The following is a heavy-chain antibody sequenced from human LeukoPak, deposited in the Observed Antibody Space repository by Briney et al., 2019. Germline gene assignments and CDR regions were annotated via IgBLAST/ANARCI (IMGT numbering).Heavy chain of an antibody. CDR3: ARVGRVSSGWYYYGMDV. CDR2: ISSSSSYI. CDR1: GFTFSSYS. J-gene: IGHJ6*02. D-gene: IGHD6-19*01. V-gene: IGHV3-21*01. Sequence: PEGSLRLSCAASGFTFSSYSMNWVRQAPGKGLEWVSSISSSSSYIYYADSVKGRFTISRDNAKNSLYLQMNSLRAEDTAVYYCARVGRVSSGWYYYGMDVWGQGTTVTVSS.